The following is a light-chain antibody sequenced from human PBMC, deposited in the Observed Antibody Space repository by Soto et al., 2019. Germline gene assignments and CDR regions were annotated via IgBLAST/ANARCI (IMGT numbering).Light chain of an antibody. CDR3: QSYDSSLSGYV. J-gene: IGLJ1*01. CDR2: INI. V-gene: IGLV1-40*01. CDR1: SSNIGAGYD. Sequence: QSVLTQPPSVSGAPGQRVTISCTGSSSNIGAGYDVHWYQQLPGTAPKLLIFININRPSGVPDRFSGSKSGTSASLAITGLRAEDEADYYCQSYDSSLSGYVFGTGNKVTVL.